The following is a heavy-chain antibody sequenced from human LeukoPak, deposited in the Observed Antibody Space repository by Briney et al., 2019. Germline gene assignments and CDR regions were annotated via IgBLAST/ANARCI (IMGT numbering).Heavy chain of an antibody. V-gene: IGHV3-23*01. CDR1: GFTFSSYA. CDR2: ISGSGGST. J-gene: IGHJ3*02. D-gene: IGHD1-26*01. CDR3: AKDRGVEWELTDAYDI. Sequence: GGSLRLSCAASGFTFSSYAMNWVRQAPGKGLEWLSAISGSGGSTNYADSVKGRFIISRDNSKNTLYLQMNSLRAEDTAVYYCAKDRGVEWELTDAYDIWGQGTMVTVSS.